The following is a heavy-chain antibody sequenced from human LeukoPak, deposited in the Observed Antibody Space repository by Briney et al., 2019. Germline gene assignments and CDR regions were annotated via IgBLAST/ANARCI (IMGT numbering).Heavy chain of an antibody. J-gene: IGHJ4*02. Sequence: SETLSLTCAVSGYSISSGYHWAWIRQPPGKGLEWIGSIYYSGSTYYNPSLKSRVTISVDTSKNQFSLKLSSVTAADTAVYYCARLTRGLYSSGWWGGFDYWGQGTLVTVSS. D-gene: IGHD6-19*01. V-gene: IGHV4-38-2*01. CDR1: GYSISSGYH. CDR3: ARLTRGLYSSGWWGGFDY. CDR2: IYYSGST.